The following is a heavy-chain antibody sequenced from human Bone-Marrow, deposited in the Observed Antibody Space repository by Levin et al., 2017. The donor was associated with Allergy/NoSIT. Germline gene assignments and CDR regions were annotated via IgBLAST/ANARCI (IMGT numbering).Heavy chain of an antibody. J-gene: IGHJ5*02. Sequence: GESLKISCAASGFTFDDYGMSWVRQAPGKGLEWVSGINWNGGSTGYADSVKGRFTISRDNAKNSLYLQMNSLRAEDTALYHCARAENYDYIWGSYRDNWFDPWGQGTLVTVSS. V-gene: IGHV3-20*01. D-gene: IGHD3-16*02. CDR2: INWNGGST. CDR3: ARAENYDYIWGSYRDNWFDP. CDR1: GFTFDDYG.